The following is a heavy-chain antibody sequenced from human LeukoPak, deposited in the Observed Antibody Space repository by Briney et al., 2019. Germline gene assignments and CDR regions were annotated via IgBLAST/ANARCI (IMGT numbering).Heavy chain of an antibody. CDR3: ARDLWDATGY. V-gene: IGHV3-66*02. CDR2: IYSGDTT. Sequence: PGGSLRLSCAVSGFTTNYMSWVRQAPGKGLEWVSVIYSGDTTYYADPVRGQFTISRDISKNTLYLQMNSLRPEDTAVYHCARDLWDATGYWGQGTLVTVSS. CDR1: GFTTNY. D-gene: IGHD3-3*01. J-gene: IGHJ4*02.